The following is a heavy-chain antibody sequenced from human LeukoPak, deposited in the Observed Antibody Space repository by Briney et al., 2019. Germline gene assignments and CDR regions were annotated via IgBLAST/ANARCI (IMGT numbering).Heavy chain of an antibody. J-gene: IGHJ4*02. CDR3: ARHYYDSGGYFDY. V-gene: IGHV3-53*01. Sequence: PGGSLRLSCAASGFDVSSKYMSWVRQAPGKGLEWVSVIYSGGSTYYADSVKGRFTISRDNSKNTLYLQMNSLRAEDTAVYYCARHYYDSGGYFDYWGQGTLVTVSS. D-gene: IGHD3-22*01. CDR2: IYSGGST. CDR1: GFDVSSKY.